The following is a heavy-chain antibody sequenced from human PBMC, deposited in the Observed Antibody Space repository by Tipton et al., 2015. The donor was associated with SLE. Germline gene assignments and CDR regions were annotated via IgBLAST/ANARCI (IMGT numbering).Heavy chain of an antibody. CDR3: ARQGIAARGAFDI. CDR2: ISSSGSTI. D-gene: IGHD6-13*01. J-gene: IGHJ3*02. Sequence: LSLTCTVSGGSISSGGYYWSWIRQAPGKGLEWVSYISSSGSTIYYADSVKGRFTISRDNAKNSLYLQMNSLRAEDTAVYYCARQGIAARGAFDIWGQGTMVTVSS. CDR1: GGSISSGGYY. V-gene: IGHV3-11*01.